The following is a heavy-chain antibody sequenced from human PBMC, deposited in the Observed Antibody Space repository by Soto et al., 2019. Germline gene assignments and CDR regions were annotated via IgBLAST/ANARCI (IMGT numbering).Heavy chain of an antibody. Sequence: GGSLRLSCAASGFTFSSYAMSWVRQAPGKGLEWVSAISGSGGSTHYADSVKGRFTISRDNSKNTLYLQMNSLRAEDTAVYYCAKADAVWFGEFFDYWGQGTLVTVS. V-gene: IGHV3-23*01. D-gene: IGHD3-10*01. CDR2: ISGSGGST. CDR3: AKADAVWFGEFFDY. J-gene: IGHJ4*02. CDR1: GFTFSSYA.